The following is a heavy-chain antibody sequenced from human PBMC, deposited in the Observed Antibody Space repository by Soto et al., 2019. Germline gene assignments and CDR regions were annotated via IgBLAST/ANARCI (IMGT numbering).Heavy chain of an antibody. CDR1: GFAFSTYG. Sequence: QVHLVESGGGVVQPGRSLTISCVGSGFAFSTYGMHWVRQAPAKGLEWVALISYDGTDKYYADSVKGRFSISRDNSKQTLSLQMDSLRAEDTAVYYCAKDFGAWSDSWGQGTLFNVSS. CDR2: ISYDGTDK. CDR3: AKDFGAWSDS. V-gene: IGHV3-30*18. D-gene: IGHD2-21*01. J-gene: IGHJ5*02.